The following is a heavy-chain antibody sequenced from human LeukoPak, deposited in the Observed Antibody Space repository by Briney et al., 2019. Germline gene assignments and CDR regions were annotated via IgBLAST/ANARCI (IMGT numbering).Heavy chain of an antibody. CDR1: GFTFSTSW. Sequence: GGSLRLSCAASGFTFSTSWMHWVRHPPGKGLVWVSRTNRDETVTTYADSVKGRFTISRDNAKNTLYLQMNSLRAEDTAIYYCARGVNGDTDFWGQGTLVTVSS. CDR3: ARGVNGDTDF. J-gene: IGHJ4*02. D-gene: IGHD2-21*01. V-gene: IGHV3-74*03. CDR2: TNRDETVT.